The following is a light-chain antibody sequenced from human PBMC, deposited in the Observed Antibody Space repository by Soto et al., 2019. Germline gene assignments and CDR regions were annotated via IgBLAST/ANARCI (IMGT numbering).Light chain of an antibody. V-gene: IGLV2-14*03. CDR3: NSFTATNTYV. CDR2: DVS. Sequence: QSALTQPASVSGSPGQSITISCTGASSDVGGFDHVSWYQQHPGKVPRLLIYDVSSRPSGVSDRFSGSKSGNTASLTISGVEDEDEADYYCNSFTATNTYVFGTGTKVXVL. CDR1: SSDVGGFDH. J-gene: IGLJ1*01.